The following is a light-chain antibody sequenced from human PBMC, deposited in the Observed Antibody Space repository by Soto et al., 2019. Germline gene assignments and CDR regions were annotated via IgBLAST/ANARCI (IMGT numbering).Light chain of an antibody. J-gene: IGKJ2*01. CDR1: QSISSY. CDR3: QQSGSSPYT. CDR2: AAS. Sequence: DIQMTQSPSSLSASVGDRVTITCRASQSISSYLNWYQQKPGKAPKLLIYAASSLQSGVPSRFSGSGSGTDFTLTISRLEPEDFAVYYCQQSGSSPYTFGQGTKLEIK. V-gene: IGKV1-39*01.